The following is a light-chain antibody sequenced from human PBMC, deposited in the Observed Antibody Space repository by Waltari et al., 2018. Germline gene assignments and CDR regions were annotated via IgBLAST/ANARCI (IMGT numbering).Light chain of an antibody. CDR2: GAS. V-gene: IGKV3-20*01. CDR3: QQYGNSPRT. Sequence: EIVLTQSPGTLSLSPGERATLSCRASQTVPSNFLAWYQQKPGQSPRLLMYGASSRATGIPDRISGSGSATDFPLTINRLEPEEFAVYYCQQYGNSPRTFGQGTKVEIK. J-gene: IGKJ1*01. CDR1: QTVPSNF.